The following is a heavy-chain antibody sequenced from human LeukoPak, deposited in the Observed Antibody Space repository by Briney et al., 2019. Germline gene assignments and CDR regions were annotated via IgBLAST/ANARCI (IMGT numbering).Heavy chain of an antibody. CDR3: AREDTAIDY. J-gene: IGHJ4*02. V-gene: IGHV3-30-3*01. CDR2: ISFDGSNK. CDR1: GFTFSSYA. D-gene: IGHD5-18*01. Sequence: GRSLRLSCAASGFTFSSYAMHWVRQAPGKGLEWVAVISFDGSNKYYADSVKGRFTISRDNSKNTLYLQMNSLRAEDTAVYYCAREDTAIDYWGQGTLVTVSS.